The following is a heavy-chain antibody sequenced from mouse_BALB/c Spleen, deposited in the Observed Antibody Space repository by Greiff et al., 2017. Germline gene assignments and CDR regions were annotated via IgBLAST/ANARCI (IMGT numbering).Heavy chain of an antibody. Sequence: VQLKQSGAELVRSGASVKLSCTASGFNIKDYYMHWVKQRPEQGLEWIGWIDPENGDTEYAPKFQGKATMTADTSSNTAYLQLSSLTSEDTAVYYCNELQGYAMDYWGQGTSVTVSS. CDR2: IDPENGDT. V-gene: IGHV14-4*02. CDR1: GFNIKDYY. D-gene: IGHD2-1*01. CDR3: NELQGYAMDY. J-gene: IGHJ4*01.